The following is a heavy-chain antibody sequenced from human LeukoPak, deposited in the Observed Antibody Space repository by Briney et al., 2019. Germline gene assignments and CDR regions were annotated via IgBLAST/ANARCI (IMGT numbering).Heavy chain of an antibody. CDR3: AKVPYDSSGYYYVYFDY. CDR1: GFTFSSYA. D-gene: IGHD3-22*01. J-gene: IGHJ4*02. Sequence: PGGSLRLSCAASGFTFSSYAMSWVRQAPGKGLEWVSAISGSGGSTYYADSVKGRFTISRDNSKNTLHLQMNSLRAEDTAVYYCAKVPYDSSGYYYVYFDYWGQGTLVTVSS. V-gene: IGHV3-23*01. CDR2: ISGSGGST.